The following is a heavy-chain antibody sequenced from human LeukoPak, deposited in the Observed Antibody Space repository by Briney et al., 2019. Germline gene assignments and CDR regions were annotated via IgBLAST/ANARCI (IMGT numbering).Heavy chain of an antibody. J-gene: IGHJ5*02. D-gene: IGHD2-15*01. Sequence: ASVKVSCKASGYTFTGYYMHWVRQAPGQGLEWMGWINPNSSGTNYAQKFQGRVTMTRDTSISTAYMELSRLRSDDTAVYYCARDGLARSGRSNWFDPWGQGTLVTVSS. CDR2: INPNSSGT. CDR1: GYTFTGYY. V-gene: IGHV1-2*02. CDR3: ARDGLARSGRSNWFDP.